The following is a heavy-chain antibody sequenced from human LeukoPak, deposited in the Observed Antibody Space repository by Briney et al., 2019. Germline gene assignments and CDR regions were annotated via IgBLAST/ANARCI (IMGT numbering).Heavy chain of an antibody. V-gene: IGHV4-59*08. CDR3: ARHVVPRDYDFWSGYCSWFDP. CDR1: GGSISSYY. D-gene: IGHD3-3*01. CDR2: IYYSGST. J-gene: IGHJ5*02. Sequence: SETLSLTCTVSGGSISSYYWSWIRQPPGKGLEWIGYIYYSGSTNYNPSLKSRVTISVDTSKNQFSLKLSSVTAADTAVYYCARHVVPRDYDFWSGYCSWFDPWGQGTLVTVSS.